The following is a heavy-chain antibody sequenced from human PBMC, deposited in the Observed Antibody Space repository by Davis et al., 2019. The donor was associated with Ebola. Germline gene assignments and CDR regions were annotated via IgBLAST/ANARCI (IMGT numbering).Heavy chain of an antibody. J-gene: IGHJ6*03. Sequence: SETLSLTCAVSGYSISSGYYWGWIRQPPGRGLEWIGSLYHSGNTYYNPSLKSRVTISVDTSKNQFSLKLSSVTAADTAVYYCARANHANIYYYYMDVWGKGTTVTVSS. V-gene: IGHV4-38-2*01. CDR3: ARANHANIYYYYMDV. D-gene: IGHD1-14*01. CDR1: GYSISSGYY. CDR2: LYHSGNT.